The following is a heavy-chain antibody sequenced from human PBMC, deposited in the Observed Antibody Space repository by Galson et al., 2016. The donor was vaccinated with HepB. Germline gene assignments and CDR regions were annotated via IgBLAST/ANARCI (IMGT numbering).Heavy chain of an antibody. V-gene: IGHV1-18*01. Sequence: ASGYTFTSYGISWARPAAGQGLERMGWISSYSCNTNYAQKLQGTVTMTTETSTSTAYMALRSLRSDDTAVYYYASDWNDVNFDIWGQGTMVTVSS. CDR2: ISSYSCNT. D-gene: IGHD1-1*01. CDR3: ASDWNDVNFDI. CDR1: GYTFTSYG. J-gene: IGHJ3*02.